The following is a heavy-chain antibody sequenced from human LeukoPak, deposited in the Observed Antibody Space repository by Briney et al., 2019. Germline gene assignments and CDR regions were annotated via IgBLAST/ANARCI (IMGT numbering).Heavy chain of an antibody. Sequence: PSETLSLTCTVSGGSISSGSYYWSWIRQPAGKGLEWIGRIYTSGSTNYNPSLKSRVTISVDTSKNQFSLKLSSVTAADTAVYYCARGGSGYDSAFDIWGQGTMVTVSS. D-gene: IGHD5-12*01. CDR3: ARGGSGYDSAFDI. V-gene: IGHV4-61*02. CDR1: GGSISSGSYY. J-gene: IGHJ3*02. CDR2: IYTSGST.